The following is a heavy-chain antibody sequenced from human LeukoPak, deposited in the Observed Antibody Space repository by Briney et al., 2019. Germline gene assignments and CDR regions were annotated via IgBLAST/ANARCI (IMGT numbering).Heavy chain of an antibody. CDR1: GGSISSYY. Sequence: SETLSLTCTVSGGSISSYYWCWIRQPAGKGLEWIGRIYTSGSTNYNPSLKSRVTMSVDTSKSQFSLRLSSVTAADTAVYYCARSPTPGGSCLLGSYYYMDVWGKGTTVTVSS. J-gene: IGHJ6*03. CDR2: IYTSGST. V-gene: IGHV4-4*07. D-gene: IGHD2-15*01. CDR3: ARSPTPGGSCLLGSYYYMDV.